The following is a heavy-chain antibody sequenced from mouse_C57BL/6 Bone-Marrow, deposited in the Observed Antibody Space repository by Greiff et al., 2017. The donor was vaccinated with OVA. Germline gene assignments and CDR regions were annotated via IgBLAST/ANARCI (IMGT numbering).Heavy chain of an antibody. V-gene: IGHV14-1*01. Sequence: EVQRVESGAELVRPGASVKLSCTASGFNIKDYYMHWVKQRPEQGLEWIGRIDPEDGDTEYAPKFPGQATMTAATSSNTAYLQLSSLTSEDTAVYYCTTADGYHYWYFDVGGTGTTVTVSS. D-gene: IGHD2-3*01. CDR3: TTADGYHYWYFDV. CDR2: IDPEDGDT. CDR1: GFNIKDYY. J-gene: IGHJ1*03.